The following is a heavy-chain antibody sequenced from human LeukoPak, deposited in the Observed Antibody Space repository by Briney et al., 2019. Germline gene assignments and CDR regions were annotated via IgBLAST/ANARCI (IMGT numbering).Heavy chain of an antibody. D-gene: IGHD6-19*01. CDR3: ARTSSGWYWDY. Sequence: TSETLSLTCAVYGGSFSGYYWSWIRQPPGKGLEWIGEINHSGSTNYNPSLKSRVTISVDKSKNQFSLKLSSVTAADTAVYYCARTSSGWYWDYWGQGTLVTVSS. CDR2: INHSGST. CDR1: GGSFSGYY. J-gene: IGHJ4*02. V-gene: IGHV4-34*01.